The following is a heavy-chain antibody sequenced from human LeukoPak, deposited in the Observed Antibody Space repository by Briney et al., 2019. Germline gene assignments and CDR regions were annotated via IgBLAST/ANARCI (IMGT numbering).Heavy chain of an antibody. CDR2: IFYSGST. CDR1: GFTFSSYSMN. J-gene: IGHJ4*02. CDR3: ARRGSIHLWTY. V-gene: IGHV4-59*05. Sequence: PGGSLRLSCAASGFTFSSYSMNWVRQPPGKGLEWIGSIFYSGSTYYNPSLKSRVTISVDTSKNQFSLKLGSVTAADTAVYYCARRGSIHLWTYWGQGTLVTVSS. D-gene: IGHD5-18*01.